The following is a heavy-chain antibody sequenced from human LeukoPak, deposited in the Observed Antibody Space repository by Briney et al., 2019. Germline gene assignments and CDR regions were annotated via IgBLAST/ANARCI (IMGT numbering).Heavy chain of an antibody. D-gene: IGHD4-17*01. CDR2: IYPGNSDT. J-gene: IGHJ4*02. CDR3: ARQLIDYADYGDFDY. CDR1: GYSFTSCW. V-gene: IGHV5-51*01. Sequence: GESLKISCKGSGYSFTSCWIGWVRQMPGKGLEWMGIIYPGNSDTRYSPSFQGQVTISADKSISTAYLQWRPVTGMYDAMYHCARQLIDYADYGDFDYWGQGTLVTVSS.